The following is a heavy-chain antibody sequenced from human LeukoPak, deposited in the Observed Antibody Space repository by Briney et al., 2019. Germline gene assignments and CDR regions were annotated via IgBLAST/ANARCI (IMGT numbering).Heavy chain of an antibody. V-gene: IGHV3-74*01. Sequence: GGSLRLSCAASGFTFSDYWMHWVRQAPGKGLVWVSHVNSDETTTNYADSVKGRFTISRDNAKNTLFLQTNSLRAEDTAVYYCVRYCSHISCQPYGMDVWGKGTTVTVSS. CDR3: VRYCSHISCQPYGMDV. D-gene: IGHD2-15*01. CDR1: GFTFSDYW. J-gene: IGHJ6*04. CDR2: VNSDETTT.